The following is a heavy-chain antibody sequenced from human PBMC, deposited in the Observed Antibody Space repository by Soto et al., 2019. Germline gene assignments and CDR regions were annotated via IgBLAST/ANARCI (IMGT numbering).Heavy chain of an antibody. CDR3: ARDGYCSGGSCYSVPVFDY. J-gene: IGHJ4*02. CDR2: IWYDGSNK. CDR1: GFTFSSYG. D-gene: IGHD2-15*01. Sequence: QVQLVESGGGVVQPGRSLRLSCAASGFTFSSYGMHWVRQAPGKGLEWVAVIWYDGSNKYYADSVKGRFTISRDNSKNTLYMQMNSMRAEDQAVYYCARDGYCSGGSCYSVPVFDYWGQGTLVTVSS. V-gene: IGHV3-33*01.